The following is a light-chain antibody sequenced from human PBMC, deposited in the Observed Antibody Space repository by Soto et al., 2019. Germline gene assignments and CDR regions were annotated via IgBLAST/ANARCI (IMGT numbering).Light chain of an antibody. Sequence: QSVLTQPPSVSAAPGQKVTISCSGTSSTIGNNYVSWYQHVPGTAPKLLIYDNYKRPSGIPDRFSGSKSGTSATLGITGLQTGDEADYYCGTWDNSLGVFYVFGTGTKVTVL. V-gene: IGLV1-51*01. CDR1: SSTIGNNY. CDR2: DNY. J-gene: IGLJ1*01. CDR3: GTWDNSLGVFYV.